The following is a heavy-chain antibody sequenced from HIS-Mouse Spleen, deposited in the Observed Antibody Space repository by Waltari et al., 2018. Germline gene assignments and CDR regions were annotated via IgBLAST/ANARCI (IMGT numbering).Heavy chain of an antibody. CDR1: GFSLSTSGMC. V-gene: IGHV2-70*15. Sequence: QVTLRESGPALVKPTQTLTLTCTFSGFSLSTSGMCVSWIRQPPGQALEWLARIDWDDDKYYSTSLTTRLTISKDTSKNQVVLTMTNMDPVDTATYYCARARIAAAGTAVLNYYYGMDVWGQGTTVTVSS. CDR2: IDWDDDK. D-gene: IGHD6-13*01. J-gene: IGHJ6*02. CDR3: ARARIAAAGTAVLNYYYGMDV.